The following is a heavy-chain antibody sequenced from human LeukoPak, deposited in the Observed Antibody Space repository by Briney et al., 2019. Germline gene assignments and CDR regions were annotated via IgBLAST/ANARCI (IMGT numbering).Heavy chain of an antibody. CDR1: GFTFSSYG. D-gene: IGHD2-2*01. CDR3: AKGDRRYCSSTSCYGSDY. CDR2: ISYDGSNK. Sequence: PGRSLRLSCAASGFTFSSYGMHWVRQAPGKGLEWVAVISYDGSNKYYADPVKGRFTISRDNSKNTLYLQMNSLRAEDTAVYYCAKGDRRYCSSTSCYGSDYWGQGTLVTVSS. J-gene: IGHJ4*02. V-gene: IGHV3-30*18.